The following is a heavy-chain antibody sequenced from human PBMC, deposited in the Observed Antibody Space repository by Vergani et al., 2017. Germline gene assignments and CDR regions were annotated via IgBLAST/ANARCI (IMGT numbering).Heavy chain of an antibody. CDR2: IYHSGST. D-gene: IGHD1-1*01. V-gene: IGHV4-30-2*01. CDR3: ARGRLEGPYYYYMDV. Sequence: QVQLQQWGAGLLKPSETLSLTCAVSGGSISSGGYSWSWIRQPPGKGLEWIGYIYHSGSTYYNPSLKSRVTISVDRSKNQFSLKLSSVTAADTAVYYCARGRLEGPYYYYMDVWGKGTTVTVSS. J-gene: IGHJ6*03. CDR1: GGSISSGGYS.